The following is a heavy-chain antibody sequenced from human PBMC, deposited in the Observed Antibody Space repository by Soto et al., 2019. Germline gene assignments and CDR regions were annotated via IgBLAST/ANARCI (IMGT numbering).Heavy chain of an antibody. J-gene: IGHJ4*02. D-gene: IGHD5-12*01. CDR3: ARPRDGYDPVDY. V-gene: IGHV3-21*01. CDR2: ISSSGSHA. CDR1: GFIFSSYS. Sequence: EVQLVESGGGLVKPGGSLRLSCAASGFIFSSYSMNWVRQAPGKGLEWVSCISSSGSHAYYADSVKGRFTISRDNSKESLFLQRISLRAEDTAVYYCARPRDGYDPVDYWGQGTLVTVSS.